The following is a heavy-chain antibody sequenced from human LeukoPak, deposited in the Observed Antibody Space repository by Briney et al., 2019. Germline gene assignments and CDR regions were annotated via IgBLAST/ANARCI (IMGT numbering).Heavy chain of an antibody. CDR3: ARGPTISETGYFDF. CDR1: GVSFSRYY. CDR2: VDDRGDT. D-gene: IGHD1-1*01. V-gene: IGHV4-34*01. J-gene: IGHJ4*03. Sequence: PSETLSLTCAVYGVSFSRYYWSWIRQSPGKGLEWIAEVDDRGDTNYNPSVKSRVTISVNTSKNQFSLKVRSLSAGDTAVYYFARGPTISETGYFDFWGQGTLVTVAS.